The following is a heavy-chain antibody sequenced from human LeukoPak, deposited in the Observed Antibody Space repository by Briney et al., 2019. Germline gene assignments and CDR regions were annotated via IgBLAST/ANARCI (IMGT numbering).Heavy chain of an antibody. D-gene: IGHD4-17*01. CDR1: GFTFGISV. J-gene: IGHJ4*02. V-gene: IGHV3-23*01. CDR2: ITGRGSST. CDR3: AKDESTVTTFY. Sequence: GGSLRLSCAASGFTFGISVMSWVRQAPGKGLEWVSAITGRGSSTYYADSVKGRFTISRDNSKNTLYLQMNSLRAEDTAVYFCAKDESTVTTFYWGQGTLVTVSS.